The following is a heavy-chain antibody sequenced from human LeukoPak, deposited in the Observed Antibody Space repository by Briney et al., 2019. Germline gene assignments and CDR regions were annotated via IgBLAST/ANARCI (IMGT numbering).Heavy chain of an antibody. V-gene: IGHV4-39*01. CDR1: GGSITSSSYY. J-gene: IGHJ4*02. CDR2: IFYSGST. CDR3: AKQQLVRCFDY. Sequence: KPSATLSLTCTVSGGSITSSSYYWGWIRQPPGKGLEWIGSIFYSGSTYYNPSLKSRVTISVDTSKTQFSLKLSSVTAADTAVYYCAKQQLVRCFDYWGQGTLVTVSS. D-gene: IGHD6-13*01.